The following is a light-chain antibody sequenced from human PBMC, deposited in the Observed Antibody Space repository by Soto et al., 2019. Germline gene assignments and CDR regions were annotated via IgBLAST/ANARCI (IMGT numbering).Light chain of an antibody. CDR3: HQYGSSPRT. CDR1: QSLSGSY. V-gene: IGKV3-20*01. CDR2: GAS. J-gene: IGKJ3*01. Sequence: EIVLTQSPGTLSLSPGERATLSCRASQSLSGSYLAWYQQRPGQPPRLLIYGASNRFSGIPDRYSGSGSGTDFTLTISRLEPEDFAVYFCHQYGSSPRTFGPGTQVDIK.